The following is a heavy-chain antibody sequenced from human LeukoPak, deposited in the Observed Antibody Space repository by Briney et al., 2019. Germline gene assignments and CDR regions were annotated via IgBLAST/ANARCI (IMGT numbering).Heavy chain of an antibody. J-gene: IGHJ4*02. CDR1: GFTYRTYD. CDR2: ISSSSSYI. Sequence: GGSLRLSCAASGFTYRTYDMNWVRQAPGKGLEWVSSISSSSSYIYYADSVKGRFTISRDNAKNLLYLQMNSLRAEDTAVYYCARDSRGVPASFDYWGQGTLVTVSS. V-gene: IGHV3-21*01. CDR3: ARDSRGVPASFDY. D-gene: IGHD2-2*01.